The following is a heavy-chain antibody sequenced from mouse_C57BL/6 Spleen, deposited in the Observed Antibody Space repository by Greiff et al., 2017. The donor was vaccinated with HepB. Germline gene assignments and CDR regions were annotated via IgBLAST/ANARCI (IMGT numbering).Heavy chain of an antibody. D-gene: IGHD3-2*02. CDR1: GFTFSDYG. CDR3: ARPGQAYAMDY. J-gene: IGHJ4*01. CDR2: ISSGSSTI. Sequence: EVMLVESGGGLVKPGGSLKLSCAASGFTFSDYGMHWVRQAPEKGLEWVAYISSGSSTIYYADTVKGRFTISRDNAKNTLFLQMTSLRSEDTAMYYCARPGQAYAMDYWGQGTSVTVSS. V-gene: IGHV5-17*01.